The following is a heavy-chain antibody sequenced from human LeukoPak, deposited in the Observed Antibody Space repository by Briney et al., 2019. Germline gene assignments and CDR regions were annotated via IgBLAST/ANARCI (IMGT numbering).Heavy chain of an antibody. CDR1: GGSISSGGYY. Sequence: PSQTLSLTCTVSGGSISSGGYYWSWIRQLPGKGLEWIGYIYYSGSAYYNPSLKSRVTISVDTSKNQFSLKLSSVTAADTALYYCASLNGDPSYWSFDLWGRGTLVTVSS. CDR2: IYYSGSA. CDR3: ASLNGDPSYWSFDL. V-gene: IGHV4-30-4*08. D-gene: IGHD4-17*01. J-gene: IGHJ2*01.